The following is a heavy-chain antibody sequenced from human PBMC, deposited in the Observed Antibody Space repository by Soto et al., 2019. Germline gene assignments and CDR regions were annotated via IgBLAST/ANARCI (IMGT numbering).Heavy chain of an antibody. V-gene: IGHV1-69*04. Sequence: ASVKVSCKASGGTFSSYTISCVRQAPGQGLEWMGRIINIIGIEKYAHKFQGRVTMTRDKSTSTVYMEMSSIRSEDTAVYYCARDYCGGDCLHFDYWGQGTLVTVSS. CDR3: ARDYCGGDCLHFDY. J-gene: IGHJ4*02. CDR2: IINIIGIE. CDR1: GGTFSSYT. D-gene: IGHD2-21*02.